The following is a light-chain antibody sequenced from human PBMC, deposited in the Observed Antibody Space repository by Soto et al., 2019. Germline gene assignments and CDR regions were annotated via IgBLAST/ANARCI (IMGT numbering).Light chain of an antibody. V-gene: IGKV3-11*01. J-gene: IGKJ1*01. CDR1: QNVRGY. Sequence: EIRLSQSAVALSLSPGERATLSCRASQNVRGYLAWYQQKPGQAPRLLIYDASNRATGIPARFSGSGSGTDFTLTISSLEPEDTAVYYCQQNLGVHTFGQGTKVAI. CDR3: QQNLGVHT. CDR2: DAS.